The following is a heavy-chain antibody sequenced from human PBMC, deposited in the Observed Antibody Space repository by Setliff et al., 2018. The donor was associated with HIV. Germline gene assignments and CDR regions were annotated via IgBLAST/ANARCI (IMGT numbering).Heavy chain of an antibody. CDR1: GDSINTHY. J-gene: IGHJ5*02. CDR2: ISHSGNT. V-gene: IGHV4-59*11. CDR3: ARGRDSSGLGEFDP. D-gene: IGHD3-22*01. Sequence: SETLSLTCTVSGDSINTHYWSWIRQPPGKGLEWIGCISHSGNTNFNPSFKSRVTISADTSKTQFSLKLTSVTAADTAVYFCARGRDSSGLGEFDPWGQGTLVTVSS.